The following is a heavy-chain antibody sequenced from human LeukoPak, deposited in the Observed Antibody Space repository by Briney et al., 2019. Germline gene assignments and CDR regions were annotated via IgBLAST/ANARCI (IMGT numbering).Heavy chain of an antibody. CDR2: ISYDGSNK. J-gene: IGHJ4*02. CDR1: GFTFSSYG. CDR3: ARFIAAPYYFDY. V-gene: IGHV3-30*03. D-gene: IGHD6-13*01. Sequence: GGSLRLSCAASGFTFSSYGMHWVRQAPGKGLEWVAVISYDGSNKYYADSVKGRFTISRDNSKNTLYLQMNSLRAEDTAVYYCARFIAAPYYFDYWGRGTLVTVSS.